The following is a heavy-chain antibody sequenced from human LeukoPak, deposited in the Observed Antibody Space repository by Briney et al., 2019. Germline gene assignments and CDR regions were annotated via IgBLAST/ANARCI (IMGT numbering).Heavy chain of an antibody. CDR1: GFTFSSYG. J-gene: IGHJ5*02. D-gene: IGHD3-10*01. Sequence: GRSLRLSCAASGFTFSSYGMHWVRQAPGKGLEWVAVIWYDGSNKYYADSVKGRFTISRDNSKNTLYLQMNSLRAEDTAVYYCAKDPYGSWADNWFDPWGQGTLVTVSS. V-gene: IGHV3-33*06. CDR2: IWYDGSNK. CDR3: AKDPYGSWADNWFDP.